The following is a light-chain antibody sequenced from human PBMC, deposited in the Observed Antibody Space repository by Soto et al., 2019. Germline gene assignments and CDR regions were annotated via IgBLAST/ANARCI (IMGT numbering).Light chain of an antibody. J-gene: IGKJ2*01. CDR3: HQYGSFPHT. V-gene: IGKV3-20*01. Sequence: EIVLTQSPGTLSLSPGKRATLSCRASQSVSGSSLAWYQHKPGQAPRLLIYGASSRATGIPDRFSGSGSGTDFTFIISSLEAEDFGMYYCHQYGSFPHTFGQGTELETK. CDR1: QSVSGSS. CDR2: GAS.